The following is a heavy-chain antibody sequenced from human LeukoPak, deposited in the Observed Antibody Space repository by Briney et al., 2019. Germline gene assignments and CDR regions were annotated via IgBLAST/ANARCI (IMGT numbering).Heavy chain of an antibody. J-gene: IGHJ4*02. CDR2: IRFDGSKK. Sequence: PGGSLRLSCVASGFTFNNYGIHWIRQAPGKGLEWVAFIRFDGSKKFYSDSVKGRFTISRDNSKNTLYLQMNSLRAEDSAVYFCAKDRPPQYDPGTYSDYWGQGTLVTVSS. CDR3: AKDRPPQYDPGTYSDY. CDR1: GFTFNNYG. V-gene: IGHV3-30*02. D-gene: IGHD3-10*01.